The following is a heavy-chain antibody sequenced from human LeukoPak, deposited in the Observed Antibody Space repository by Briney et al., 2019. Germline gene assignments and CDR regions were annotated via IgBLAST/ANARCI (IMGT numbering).Heavy chain of an antibody. J-gene: IGHJ6*02. Sequence: GGSLRLSCAASGFTFRNYGMHWVRRAPGKGLEWVAVIWHDGTKQYYADSVKGRFTLSRDDSKNTLYLQMNSLRAEDTAVYYCARDREVNGMDVWGQGTTVTVSS. CDR3: ARDREVNGMDV. CDR2: IWHDGTKQ. D-gene: IGHD1-26*01. CDR1: GFTFRNYG. V-gene: IGHV3-33*01.